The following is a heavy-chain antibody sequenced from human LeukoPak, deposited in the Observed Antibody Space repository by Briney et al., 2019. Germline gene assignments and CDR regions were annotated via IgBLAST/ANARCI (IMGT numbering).Heavy chain of an antibody. CDR2: IKQDGSEK. CDR1: GFTFSSYW. J-gene: IGHJ6*02. Sequence: GGSLILSCAASGFTFSSYWMSWVRPAPGKGLEWVANIKQDGSEKYYVDSVKGRFTISRDNAKNSLYLQMNSLRAEDTAVYYCARVLTGTTYYYYGMDVWGQGTTVTVSS. CDR3: ARVLTGTTYYYYGMDV. D-gene: IGHD1-7*01. V-gene: IGHV3-7*01.